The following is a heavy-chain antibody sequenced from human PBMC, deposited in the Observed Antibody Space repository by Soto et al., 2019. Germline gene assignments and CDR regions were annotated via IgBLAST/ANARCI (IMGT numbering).Heavy chain of an antibody. CDR2: IYYSGST. D-gene: IGHD2-15*01. V-gene: IGHV4-59*01. CDR1: GGSISSYY. J-gene: IGHJ3*02. CDR3: ARARCSGGSCSPGGHQPDVFAI. Sequence: SETLSLTCTVSGGSISSYYWSWIRQPPGKGLEWIGYIYYSGSTNYNPSLKSRVTISVDTSKNQSSLKLSSVTAADTAVYYCARARCSGGSCSPGGHQPDVFAIWGQGTMVTVSS.